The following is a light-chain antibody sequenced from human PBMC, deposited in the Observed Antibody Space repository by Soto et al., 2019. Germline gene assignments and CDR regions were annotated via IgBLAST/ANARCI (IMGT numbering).Light chain of an antibody. CDR1: QSLRCH. Sequence: EIVLTQSTATLSLSPGERATLSCRASQSLRCHLAWSQQKPGKAPRLIIYDASKRATGIPARFSGSGSATDFYLTSGRLETEACAIYYCQQRDNLLITFGQGTRLEIK. CDR2: DAS. V-gene: IGKV3-11*01. CDR3: QQRDNLLIT. J-gene: IGKJ5*01.